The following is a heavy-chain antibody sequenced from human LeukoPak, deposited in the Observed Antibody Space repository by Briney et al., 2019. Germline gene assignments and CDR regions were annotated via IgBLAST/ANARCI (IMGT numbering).Heavy chain of an antibody. J-gene: IGHJ4*02. CDR2: ISGSGGST. D-gene: IGHD2-15*01. Sequence: PGGSLRLSCAASGFTFSSYAMSWVRQAPGKGLEWVSAISGSGGSTYYADSVKGRFTISRDNSKNTLYLQMNSLRAEDTAVYYCAKEGYCSGGSCHTRDYFDYWGQGTLVTVSS. V-gene: IGHV3-23*01. CDR3: AKEGYCSGGSCHTRDYFDY. CDR1: GFTFSSYA.